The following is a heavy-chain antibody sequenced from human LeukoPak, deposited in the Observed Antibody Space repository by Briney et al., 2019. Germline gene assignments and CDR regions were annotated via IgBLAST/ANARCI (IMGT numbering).Heavy chain of an antibody. CDR1: GGSISTYY. CDR3: ARGTGGSLEDY. D-gene: IGHD1-26*01. Sequence: SETLSLTCTVSGGSISTYYWNWIRQPPGKGLEWIGDIFYTGSTNNKPSLKSRVTMSVDTSKNQFSLEVTSVTAADTAVYYCARGTGGSLEDYWGQGTLVTVSS. J-gene: IGHJ4*02. CDR2: IFYTGST. V-gene: IGHV4-59*08.